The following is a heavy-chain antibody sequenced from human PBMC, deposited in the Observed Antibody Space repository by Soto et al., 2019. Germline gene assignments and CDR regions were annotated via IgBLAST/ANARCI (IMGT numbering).Heavy chain of an antibody. V-gene: IGHV4-34*01. CDR2: INHSGST. Sequence: SETLSLTCAVYGGSFSGYYWSWIRQPPGKGLEWIGEINHSGSTNYNPSLKSRVTISVDTSKNQFSLKLSSVTAADTAVYYCAGGGSQQVVDYWGQGTLVTVSS. CDR3: AGGGSQQVVDY. J-gene: IGHJ4*02. CDR1: GGSFSGYY. D-gene: IGHD6-13*01.